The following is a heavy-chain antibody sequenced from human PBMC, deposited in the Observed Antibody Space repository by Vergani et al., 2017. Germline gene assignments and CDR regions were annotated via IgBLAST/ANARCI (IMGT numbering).Heavy chain of an antibody. CDR2: ISGPGLST. CDR1: GFTFSNSA. D-gene: IGHD5-12*01. V-gene: IGHV3-23*01. J-gene: IGHJ4*02. Sequence: EVHLLESGGGLVQSGGSLRLSCAASGFTFSNSAVSWVRQAPGRGLAWVSSISGPGLSTYYADSVKGRFSISRDNSKNTVYLQINSLRAEDTAFYYCAKDWGFAPDSTGVARGLIDYWGQGTLVIVSS. CDR3: AKDWGFAPDSTGVARGLIDY.